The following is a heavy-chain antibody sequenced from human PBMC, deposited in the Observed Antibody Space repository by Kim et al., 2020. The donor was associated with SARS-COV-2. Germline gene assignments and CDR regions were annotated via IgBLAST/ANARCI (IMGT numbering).Heavy chain of an antibody. V-gene: IGHV1-69*04. CDR2: A. J-gene: IGHJ3*02. D-gene: IGHD3-10*01. CDR3: ARDSVRGAFDI. Sequence: ANYDQKFQGRVTITADKSTSTAYMELSSLRSEDTAVYYCARDSVRGAFDIWGQGTMVTVSS.